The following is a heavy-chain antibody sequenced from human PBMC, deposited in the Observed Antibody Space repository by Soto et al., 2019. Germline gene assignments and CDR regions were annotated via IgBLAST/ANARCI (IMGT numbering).Heavy chain of an antibody. V-gene: IGHV3-30*18. CDR3: ANTHDGDCYSCYYYGMDF. CDR2: ISYDGSNK. Sequence: GGSLRLSCAASGFTFSSYGMHWVRQAPGKGLEWVAVISYDGSNKYYADSVKGRFTISRDNSKNTLYLQMNSLRAEDTAVYYCANTHDGDCYSCYYYGMDFWGQGTTVTVSS. CDR1: GFTFSSYG. D-gene: IGHD2-21*02. J-gene: IGHJ6*02.